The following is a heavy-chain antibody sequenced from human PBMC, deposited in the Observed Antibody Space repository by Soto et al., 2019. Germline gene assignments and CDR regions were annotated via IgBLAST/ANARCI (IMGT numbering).Heavy chain of an antibody. J-gene: IGHJ4*02. Sequence: QVQLVESGGGVVQPGRSLRLSCAASGFTFSHYAMHWVRQAPGKGLEWVALMSYDGSNEYYADSGKGRFTISRDNSKNTLYLQMTSLRAEDTAVYYCAKDGSHNFDYWGQGTLVTVSS. CDR2: MSYDGSNE. D-gene: IGHD1-26*01. V-gene: IGHV3-30*18. CDR3: AKDGSHNFDY. CDR1: GFTFSHYA.